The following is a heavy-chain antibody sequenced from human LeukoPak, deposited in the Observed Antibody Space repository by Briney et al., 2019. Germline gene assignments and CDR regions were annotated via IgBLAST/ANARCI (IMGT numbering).Heavy chain of an antibody. CDR1: GFTFSSYS. J-gene: IGHJ4*02. Sequence: GGSLRLSCAASGFTFSSYSMNWVREAPGKGLEWVSSISSSSSYIYYADSVKGRFTISRDNAKNSLYLQMNSLRAEDTAVYYCARDPVREEFDYWGQGTLVTVSS. CDR3: ARDPVREEFDY. V-gene: IGHV3-21*01. D-gene: IGHD1-1*01. CDR2: ISSSSSYI.